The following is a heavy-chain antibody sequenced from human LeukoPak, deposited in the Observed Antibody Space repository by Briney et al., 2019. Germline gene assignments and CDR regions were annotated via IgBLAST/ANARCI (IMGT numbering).Heavy chain of an antibody. V-gene: IGHV4-31*11. CDR3: ARDGATGVFET. J-gene: IGHJ5*02. CDR2: IYYSGSP. D-gene: IGHD3-3*01. Sequence: SETLSLTCAVSGVSIRSAGYSYYWIRQYSGKGLEWIGHIYYSGSPSYNPSLKSRVTISMDTSKNHFSLNLTSVTAADTAVYFCARDGATGVFETWGQGTLVAVSS. CDR1: GVSIRSAGYS.